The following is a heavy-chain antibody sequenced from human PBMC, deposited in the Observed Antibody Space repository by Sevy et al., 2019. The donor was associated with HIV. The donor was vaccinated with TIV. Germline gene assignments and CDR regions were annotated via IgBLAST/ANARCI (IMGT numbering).Heavy chain of an antibody. D-gene: IGHD5-18*01. CDR3: ARDGNRAMFYFDQ. V-gene: IGHV4-61*01. CDR1: GGSVSSGTYH. J-gene: IGHJ4*02. CDR2: ISYSGST. Sequence: SETLSLTCTISGGSVSSGTYHWSWIRQPPGKGLEWIGYISYSGSTKYNPSLMGRVTISGDTCSNQFFLKLSSVTAADTAVYYCARDGNRAMFYFDQWGQGTLVTVSS.